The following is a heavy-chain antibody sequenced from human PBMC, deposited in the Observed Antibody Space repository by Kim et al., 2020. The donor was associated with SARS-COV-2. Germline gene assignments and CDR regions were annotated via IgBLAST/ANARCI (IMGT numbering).Heavy chain of an antibody. V-gene: IGHV4-31*03. D-gene: IGHD4-17*01. Sequence: SETLSRTCTVSGVSISSPSYFWSWIRQHSGKGLEWIGYIYNSGSTYYNPSLESRATLSVDTSKNQFSLKLTSVTAADTAVYYCAKDDHGDYIMDDWGQGT. CDR1: GVSISSPSYF. CDR2: IYNSGST. CDR3: AKDDHGDYIMDD. J-gene: IGHJ4*02.